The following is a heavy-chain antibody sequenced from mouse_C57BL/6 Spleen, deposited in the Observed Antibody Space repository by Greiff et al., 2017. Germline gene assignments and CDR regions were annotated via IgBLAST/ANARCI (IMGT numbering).Heavy chain of an antibody. D-gene: IGHD2-4*01. CDR1: GYAFSSYW. CDR3: ARSVDYDAWFAY. J-gene: IGHJ3*01. Sequence: QVQLKESGAELVKPGASVKISCKASGYAFSSYWMNWVKQRPGQGLEWIGQIYPGDGDTNYNGKFKGKATLTADKSSSTAYMQLSSLTSEDSAVYFCARSVDYDAWFAYWGQGTLVTVSA. V-gene: IGHV1-80*01. CDR2: IYPGDGDT.